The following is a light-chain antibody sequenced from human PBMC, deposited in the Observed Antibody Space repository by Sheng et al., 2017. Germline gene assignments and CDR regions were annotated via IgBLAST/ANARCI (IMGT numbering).Light chain of an antibody. CDR2: DVS. Sequence: QSALTQPASVSGSPGQSITISCTGTSSDIGGYDYVSWYQQHPGKAPKVMIHDVSERPSGVSNRFSGSKSGNTASLTISGLQAEDEADYYCSSYTTSSTYVFGTGTKVTVL. CDR3: SSYTTSSTYV. CDR1: SSDIGGYDY. J-gene: IGLJ1*01. V-gene: IGLV2-14*03.